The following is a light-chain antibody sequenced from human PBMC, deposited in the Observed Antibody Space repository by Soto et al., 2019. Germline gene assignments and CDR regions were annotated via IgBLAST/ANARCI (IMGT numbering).Light chain of an antibody. CDR2: GSS. CDR3: QQYGTSPIT. J-gene: IGKJ5*01. Sequence: ETVLTQSPGTLSLSPGERATLSYRASQSVSSRLAWYQHKPGQAPRLLISGSSSRATGIPDRFSGSGSGTDFTLTISRLEPEDFALYYCQQYGTSPITFGQGTRLEIK. CDR1: QSVSSR. V-gene: IGKV3-20*01.